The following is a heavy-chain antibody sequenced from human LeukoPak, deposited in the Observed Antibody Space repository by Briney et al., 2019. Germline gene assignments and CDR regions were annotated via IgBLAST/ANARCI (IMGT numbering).Heavy chain of an antibody. CDR3: AKYTGRRAFNM. D-gene: IGHD7-27*01. CDR2: ISGSGTTT. CDR1: GLTFSSFG. J-gene: IGHJ3*02. Sequence: GGSLRLSCAASGLTFSSFGMSWVRQAPGKGLEWVSHISGSGTTTYYADSVKGRFTISRDNSKNTLYLQMNSLRAEDTAVYYCAKYTGRRAFNMWGQGTMVTVSS. V-gene: IGHV3-23*01.